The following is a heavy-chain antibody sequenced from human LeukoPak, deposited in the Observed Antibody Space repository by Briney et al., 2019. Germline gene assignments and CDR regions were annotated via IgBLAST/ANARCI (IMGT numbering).Heavy chain of an antibody. D-gene: IGHD5-24*01. CDR2: ISGSGGST. CDR3: AKDPRGVEMATITGDY. Sequence: PGGSLRLSCAASRFTFSSYAMSWVRQAPGKGLEWVSAISGSGGSTYYADSVKGRFTISRDNSKNTLYLQMNSLRAEDTAVYYCAKDPRGVEMATITGDYWGQGTLVTVSS. V-gene: IGHV3-23*01. CDR1: RFTFSSYA. J-gene: IGHJ4*02.